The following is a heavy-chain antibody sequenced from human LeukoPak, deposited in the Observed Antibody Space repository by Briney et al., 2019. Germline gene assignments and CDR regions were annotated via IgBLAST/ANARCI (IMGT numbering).Heavy chain of an antibody. CDR1: GYSIRGNS. Sequence: ASVKVSCKASGYSIRGNSINWVRQAPGQGLEWIGYINTMSGNPTYAQGFTGRFVFSLETSVSTAYLLISSLKAEDSGVYYCTRDLAYLHFDVWGQGTLVTVSS. CDR3: TRDLAYLHFDV. D-gene: IGHD2/OR15-2a*01. CDR2: INTMSGNP. J-gene: IGHJ4*02. V-gene: IGHV7-4-1*02.